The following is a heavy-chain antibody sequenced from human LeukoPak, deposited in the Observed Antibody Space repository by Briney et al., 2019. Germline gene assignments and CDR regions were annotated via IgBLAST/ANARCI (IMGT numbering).Heavy chain of an antibody. V-gene: IGHV4-4*07. CDR1: GGSISSYY. CDR3: AREGCGGGTSCSDDAFDI. D-gene: IGHD2-2*01. CDR2: IYTSGST. J-gene: IGHJ3*02. Sequence: SETLSLTYTVSGGSISSYYWSRIRQPAGKGLEWIGRIYTSGSTNYNPSLKSRVTMSVDTSKNQFSLKLSSVTAADTAVYYCAREGCGGGTSCSDDAFDIWGQGTMVTVSS.